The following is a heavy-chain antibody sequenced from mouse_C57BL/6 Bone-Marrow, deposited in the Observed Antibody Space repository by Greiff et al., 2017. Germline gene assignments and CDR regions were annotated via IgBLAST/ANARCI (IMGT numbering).Heavy chain of an antibody. CDR2: ISGGGGNT. CDR1: GFTFSSYT. J-gene: IGHJ3*01. CDR3: ARRGLYGSSPWFAY. Sequence: DVKLVESGGGLVKPGGSLKLSCAASGFTFSSYTMSWVRQTPEKRLEWVATISGGGGNTYYPDSVKGRFTISRDDAKNTLYLQMSSLRSEDTALYYCARRGLYGSSPWFAYWGQGTLVTVSA. V-gene: IGHV5-9*01. D-gene: IGHD1-1*01.